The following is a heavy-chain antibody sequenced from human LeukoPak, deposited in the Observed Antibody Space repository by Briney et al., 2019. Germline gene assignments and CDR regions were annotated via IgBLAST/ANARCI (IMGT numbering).Heavy chain of an antibody. D-gene: IGHD5-24*01. CDR3: ARRAYNWGAFDI. CDR2: ISGSGDNT. V-gene: IGHV3-23*01. Sequence: GGSLRLSCAASGFTFSSYAMRWVRQAPGKGLEWVSGISGSGDNTYYGDSVKGRFTISRDSSKNTLYLQMNSLRAEDTAVYYCARRAYNWGAFDIWGQGTLVTVSS. CDR1: GFTFSSYA. J-gene: IGHJ3*02.